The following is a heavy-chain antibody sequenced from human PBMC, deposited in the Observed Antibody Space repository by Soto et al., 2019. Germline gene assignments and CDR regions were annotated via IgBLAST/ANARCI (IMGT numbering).Heavy chain of an antibody. CDR2: INHSGST. CDR1: GGSFSGYY. D-gene: IGHD2-2*02. Sequence: SETLSLTCAVYGGSFSGYYWSWIRQPPGKGLEWIGEINHSGSTNYNPSLKSRVTISVDTSKNQFSLKLSSVTAADTAVYYCARGRFYTHWLDPWGQGTLVTVYS. J-gene: IGHJ5*02. V-gene: IGHV4-34*01. CDR3: ARGRFYTHWLDP.